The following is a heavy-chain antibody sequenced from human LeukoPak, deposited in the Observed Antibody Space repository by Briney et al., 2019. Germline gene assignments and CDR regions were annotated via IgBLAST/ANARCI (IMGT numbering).Heavy chain of an antibody. CDR2: IYYSGST. J-gene: IGHJ3*02. D-gene: IGHD4-17*01. CDR3: ARSAGDYEDAFDI. V-gene: IGHV4-39*01. Sequence: PSETLSLTCTVSGGSISSSSYYWGWIRQPPGKGLEWIGSIYYSGSTYYNPSLKSRVTISVDTSKNQFSLKLSSVTAADTAVYYCARSAGDYEDAFDIWGQGTMVTVSS. CDR1: GGSISSSSYY.